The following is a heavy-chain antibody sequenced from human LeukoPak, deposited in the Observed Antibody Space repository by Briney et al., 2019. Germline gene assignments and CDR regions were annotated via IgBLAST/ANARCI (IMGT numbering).Heavy chain of an antibody. CDR1: GYTFTGYY. CDR2: INPNSGGT. D-gene: IGHD6-6*01. Sequence: GASVKVSCKASGYTFTGYYMHWLRQAPGQGLEWMGWINPNSGGTNYAQKFQGRVTMTRDTSISTAYMELSRLRSDDTAVYYCARAPSAEYSSSSPFGYWGQGTLVTVSS. CDR3: ARAPSAEYSSSSPFGY. J-gene: IGHJ4*02. V-gene: IGHV1-2*02.